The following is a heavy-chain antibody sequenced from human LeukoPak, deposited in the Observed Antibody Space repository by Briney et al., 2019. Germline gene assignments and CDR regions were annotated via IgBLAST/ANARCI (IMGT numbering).Heavy chain of an antibody. D-gene: IGHD3-10*01. CDR1: GFTFSSYD. J-gene: IGHJ6*02. CDR2: ISGSGGST. V-gene: IGHV3-23*01. Sequence: GGSLRLSCAASGFTFSSYDMSWVRQAPGKGLERVSAISGSGGSTYYADSVKGRFTISRDNSKNTLYLQMNSLRAEDTAVYYCAKRFDRGVYGMDVWGQGTTVTVSS. CDR3: AKRFDRGVYGMDV.